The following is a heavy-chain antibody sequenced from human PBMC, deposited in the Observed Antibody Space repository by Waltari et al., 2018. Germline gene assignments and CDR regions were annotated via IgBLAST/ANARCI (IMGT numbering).Heavy chain of an antibody. D-gene: IGHD6-13*01. Sequence: QVQLQESGPGLVKPSETLSLTCTVSGGSISSHYWSWIRQPPGKGLEWIGYIYYSGSTNYNPSRKSRVTISVDTSKNQFSLKLSFVTAADTAVYYCARASGYSSSWYFDYWGQGTLVTVSS. V-gene: IGHV4-59*11. J-gene: IGHJ4*02. CDR1: GGSISSHY. CDR3: ARASGYSSSWYFDY. CDR2: IYYSGST.